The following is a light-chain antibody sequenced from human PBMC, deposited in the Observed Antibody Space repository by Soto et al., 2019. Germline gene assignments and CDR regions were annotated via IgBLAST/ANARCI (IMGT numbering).Light chain of an antibody. CDR2: DVS. CDR3: SSHTTISTYV. Sequence: QSVLTQPPSVSGSPGQSVAISCTGTSSDVGNYNRVSWYQQPPGTAPRLMIYDVSNRPSGVPDRFSGSKSGNTASLTISGLQADDEADYYCSSHTTISTYVFGPGTKVTVL. CDR1: SSDVGNYNR. J-gene: IGLJ1*01. V-gene: IGLV2-18*02.